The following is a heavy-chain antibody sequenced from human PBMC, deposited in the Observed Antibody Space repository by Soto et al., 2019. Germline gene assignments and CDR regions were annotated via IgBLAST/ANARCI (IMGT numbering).Heavy chain of an antibody. Sequence: EVQLLESGGGLVQPGGSLRLSCADSGFTFGNYAITWVRQAPGTELEGVAAVSGSGEKTYEADSVKGRFTISRDNHKNTLYLQMNSLRAEDTAVFYCAKGYTTVIYYGMDVWGQGHTVTVSS. V-gene: IGHV3-23*01. CDR2: VSGSGEKT. CDR1: GFTFGNYA. J-gene: IGHJ6*02. CDR3: AKGYTTVIYYGMDV. D-gene: IGHD4-4*01.